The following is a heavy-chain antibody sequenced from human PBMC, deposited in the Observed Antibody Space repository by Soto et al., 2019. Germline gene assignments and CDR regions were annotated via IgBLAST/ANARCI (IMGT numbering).Heavy chain of an antibody. J-gene: IGHJ6*02. CDR3: ARDDRSGSYWEDYYRIDV. V-gene: IGHV3-11*01. CDR1: GFSVSDYY. D-gene: IGHD1-26*01. CDR2: IGSRSGLK. Sequence: QVQLVESGGGLVKPGGSLRLSCAASGFSVSDYYMSWIRQAPEKGLEWVAYIGSRSGLKYYPGSVKGRFTISRDSANNSLYLQMNSLRAEDTAVYYCARDDRSGSYWEDYYRIDVWGQGTTVTVSS.